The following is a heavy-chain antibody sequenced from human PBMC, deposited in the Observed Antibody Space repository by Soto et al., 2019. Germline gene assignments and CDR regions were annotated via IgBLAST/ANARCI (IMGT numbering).Heavy chain of an antibody. Sequence: QLQLQESGPGLVKPSETLSLTCTVSGVSISDTSYYWGWIRQPPGKGLDWIGTIYFNGNTFYNPSPKSRLTISEDTSSNQFSLRLTSVTATDTAVYYCARQGSYWGQGTLVAVSS. CDR2: IYFNGNT. J-gene: IGHJ4*02. CDR1: GVSISDTSYY. V-gene: IGHV4-39*01. CDR3: ARQGSY.